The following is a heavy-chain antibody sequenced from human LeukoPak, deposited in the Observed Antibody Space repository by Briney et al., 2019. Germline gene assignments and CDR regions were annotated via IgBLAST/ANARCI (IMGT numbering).Heavy chain of an antibody. CDR3: AKDGSKYYDFWSGYSPLVAPFDY. D-gene: IGHD3-3*01. Sequence: GGSLRLSCAASGFTFSSYAMSWVRQAPGKGLEWVSAISGSGGSTYYADSVKGRFTISRDNSKNTLYLQMNSLRAEDTAVYYCAKDGSKYYDFWSGYSPLVAPFDYWDQGTLVTVSS. CDR1: GFTFSSYA. J-gene: IGHJ4*02. V-gene: IGHV3-23*01. CDR2: ISGSGGST.